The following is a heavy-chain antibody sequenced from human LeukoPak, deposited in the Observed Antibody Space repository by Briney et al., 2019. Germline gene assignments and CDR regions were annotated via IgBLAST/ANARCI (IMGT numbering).Heavy chain of an antibody. CDR3: ARRRYYYYGMDV. J-gene: IGHJ6*02. V-gene: IGHV3-21*01. CDR1: GFTFSSYT. Sequence: GGSLRPSCAASGFTFSSYTMNWVRQAPGKGLEWFSSISSSSSDIYYADSVKGRFTISREDAKNSLYLKMNSLRAEDKAVYYCARRRYYYYGMDVWGQGTTVTVSS. CDR2: ISSSSSDI.